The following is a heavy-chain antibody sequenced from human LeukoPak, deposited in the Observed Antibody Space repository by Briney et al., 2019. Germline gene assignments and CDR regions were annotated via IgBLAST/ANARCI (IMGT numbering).Heavy chain of an antibody. D-gene: IGHD3-22*01. CDR1: GDSMSGYF. CDR3: ARLSHDGSGYRPDY. CDR2: IFYTGST. V-gene: IGHV4-59*08. J-gene: IGHJ4*02. Sequence: PSETLSLTCTVSGDSMSGYFGIWIRQPPGKGLEWIGYIFYTGSTNYNPSLKSRVTISLYTSTNQFSLRLSSVTAADTAVYYCARLSHDGSGYRPDYWGQGTLVTVSS.